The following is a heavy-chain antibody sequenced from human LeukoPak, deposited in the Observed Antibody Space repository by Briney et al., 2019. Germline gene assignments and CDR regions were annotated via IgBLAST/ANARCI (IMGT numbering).Heavy chain of an antibody. J-gene: IGHJ5*02. CDR3: ARGVEQWRRYNNWFDP. CDR1: GGSISSSSYY. CDR2: IYYSGST. D-gene: IGHD6-19*01. V-gene: IGHV4-39*07. Sequence: SETLSLTCTVSGGSISSSSYYWGWIRQPPGKGLEWIGSIYYSGSTNYNPSLKSRVTISVDTSKNQFSLKLSSVTAADTAVYYCARGVEQWRRYNNWFDPWGQGTLVTVSS.